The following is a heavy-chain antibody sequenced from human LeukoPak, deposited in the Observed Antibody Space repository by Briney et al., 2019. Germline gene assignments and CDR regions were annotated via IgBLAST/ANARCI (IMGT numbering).Heavy chain of an antibody. D-gene: IGHD6-13*01. J-gene: IGHJ4*02. Sequence: GGSLRLSCAASGFTFSSYAMTWVRQAPGRGLEWVSALSGNGGTTYYADSVKGRFTISRDNSKNTLYLQMNSLRAEDTAVYYCAKARSSWYRGAFDYWGQGTLVTVSS. CDR3: AKARSSWYRGAFDY. CDR1: GFTFSSYA. CDR2: LSGNGGTT. V-gene: IGHV3-23*01.